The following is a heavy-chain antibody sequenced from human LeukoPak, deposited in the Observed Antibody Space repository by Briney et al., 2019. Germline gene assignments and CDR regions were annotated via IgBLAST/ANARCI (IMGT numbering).Heavy chain of an antibody. J-gene: IGHJ3*02. D-gene: IGHD2-15*01. CDR3: ARGVGKSGAFDI. CDR1: GLTVSSNY. V-gene: IGHV3-23*01. CDR2: ISGSGGST. Sequence: GGSLRLSCAVSGLTVSSNYMSWVRQAPGKGLEWVSAISGSGGSTYYADSVKGRFTISRDNAKNSLYLRMNSLRAEDTAVYYCARGVGKSGAFDIWGQGTMVTVSS.